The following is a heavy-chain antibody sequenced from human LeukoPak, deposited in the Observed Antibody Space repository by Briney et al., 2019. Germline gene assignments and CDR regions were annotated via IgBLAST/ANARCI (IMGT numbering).Heavy chain of an antibody. J-gene: IGHJ6*02. CDR3: ANRPADCSNTGRPLVNHNYYGMDV. CDR1: KFAFSSYA. CDR2: ISGGGGNT. D-gene: IGHD1-14*01. V-gene: IGHV3-23*01. Sequence: GGSLRLSCAASKFAFSSYAMSWVRQAPGKGLEWVSAISGGGGNTYYADSVKGRFTISRDNSKNTLYLQMNSLRAEDTAVYYCANRPADCSNTGRPLVNHNYYGMDVWGQGTTVTVSS.